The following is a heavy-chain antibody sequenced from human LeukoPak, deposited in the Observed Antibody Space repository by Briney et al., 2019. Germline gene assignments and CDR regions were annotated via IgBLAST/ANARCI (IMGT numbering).Heavy chain of an antibody. V-gene: IGHV5-51*01. CDR1: GYTFTSYW. D-gene: IGHD5-18*01. CDR3: ARQTAMGRSGDY. CDR2: IDPSDSET. J-gene: IGHJ4*02. Sequence: GESLKIFCKASGYTFTSYWIGWVRQMPGKGLEWMGIIDPSDSETRYTPSFQGQVTISADKSLSTAYLQWNSLKASDTAMYYCARQTAMGRSGDYWGQGTLVTVSS.